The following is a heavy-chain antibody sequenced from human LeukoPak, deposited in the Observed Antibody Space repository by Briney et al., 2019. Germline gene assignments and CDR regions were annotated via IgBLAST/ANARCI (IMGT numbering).Heavy chain of an antibody. CDR1: GYTFTIYG. Sequence: ASVKVSCKASGYTFTIYGISWVRQAPGQGVEWMGWISAYNGNTNYTQKLQGRVTITTDTSTSTAYMELRSLRSDDTAVYYCARAPITGTYIFDYWGQGTLVTVSS. D-gene: IGHD1-20*01. V-gene: IGHV1-18*01. CDR3: ARAPITGTYIFDY. J-gene: IGHJ4*02. CDR2: ISAYNGNT.